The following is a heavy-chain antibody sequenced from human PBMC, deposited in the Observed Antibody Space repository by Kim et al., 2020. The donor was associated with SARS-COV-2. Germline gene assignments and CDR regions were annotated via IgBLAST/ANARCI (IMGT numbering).Heavy chain of an antibody. CDR3: VTFYCGGDCSY. CDR1: GFTFSSYR. CDR2: INTDGTST. J-gene: IGHJ4*02. Sequence: GGSLRLSCAASGFTFSSYRMHWVRQAPGKGLVWVSRINTDGTSTNYADFVKGRFTISRDNAKNTLYLQMNSLRADDTAVYYCVTFYCGGDCSYWGQGTLVTVSS. V-gene: IGHV3-74*01. D-gene: IGHD2-21*01.